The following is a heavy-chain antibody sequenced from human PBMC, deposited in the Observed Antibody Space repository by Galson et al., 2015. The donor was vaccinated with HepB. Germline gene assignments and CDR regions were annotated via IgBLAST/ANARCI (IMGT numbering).Heavy chain of an antibody. D-gene: IGHD4-11*01. J-gene: IGHJ4*02. Sequence: SLRLSCAASGFIVSDNYMSWVRQAPGKGLEWVSVIYNNGDTYYADSVKGRFTISRDNSKNTVYLQMNSLRAEDTAMYYCARGYSKSWSSGLGYWGQGALVTVSS. CDR3: ARGYSKSWSSGLGY. CDR1: GFIVSDNY. V-gene: IGHV3-53*01. CDR2: IYNNGDT.